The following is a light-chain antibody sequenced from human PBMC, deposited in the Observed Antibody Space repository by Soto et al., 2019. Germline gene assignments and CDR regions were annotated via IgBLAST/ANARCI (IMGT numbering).Light chain of an antibody. CDR1: RFVNSRY. CDR2: DAS. J-gene: IGKJ5*01. CDR3: QQRSNWPPIT. Sequence: EIVLTQSPGTLSLSPGESATLLCRASRFVNSRYLAWYQQKPGQAPRLLIYDASNRATGIPARFSGSGSGTDFTLTISSLEPEDFAVYYCQQRSNWPPITFGQGTRLEI. V-gene: IGKV3-11*01.